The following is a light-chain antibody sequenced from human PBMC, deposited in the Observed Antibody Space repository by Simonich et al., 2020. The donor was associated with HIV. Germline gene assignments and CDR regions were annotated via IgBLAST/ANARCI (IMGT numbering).Light chain of an antibody. CDR2: AAS. CDR3: QQSYSTPMYT. J-gene: IGKJ2*01. V-gene: IGKV1-39*01. CDR1: QIISRY. Sequence: DIQMTQSPSSLSESVGDRVTITCRASQIISRYLNCYQRKPGKAPRLLINAASSLQSGVPSRFSGSGSGTDFTLTISSLQPEDFATYYCQQSYSTPMYTFGQGTKLEI.